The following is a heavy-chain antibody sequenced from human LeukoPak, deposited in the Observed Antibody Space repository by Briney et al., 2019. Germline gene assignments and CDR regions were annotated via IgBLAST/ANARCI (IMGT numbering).Heavy chain of an antibody. CDR2: IYSGGNT. J-gene: IGHJ4*02. D-gene: IGHD3-10*01. Sequence: GGSLRLSCAASGFTVSGNYMIWVRQTPGKRLEWVSLIYSGGNTYYTDSVKGRFTISRDNSENTLYLQMNSLRTEDAAVYYCARVADYYVSGHFDYWGQGTLVTVSS. V-gene: IGHV3-53*01. CDR1: GFTVSGNY. CDR3: ARVADYYVSGHFDY.